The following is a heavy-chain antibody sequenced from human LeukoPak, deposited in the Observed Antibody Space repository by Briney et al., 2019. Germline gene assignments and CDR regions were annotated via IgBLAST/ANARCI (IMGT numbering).Heavy chain of an antibody. Sequence: ASVTVSCTASGYTFSTHDITWVRQTTGQGLEWLGWMNPNSGNTGYAQKFQGRVTMTRNTSITTAYMGLSSLRSEDTAVYYCARGSRTWDYWGQGTLVTVSS. V-gene: IGHV1-8*01. CDR3: ARGSRTWDY. CDR2: MNPNSGNT. J-gene: IGHJ4*02. CDR1: GYTFSTHD.